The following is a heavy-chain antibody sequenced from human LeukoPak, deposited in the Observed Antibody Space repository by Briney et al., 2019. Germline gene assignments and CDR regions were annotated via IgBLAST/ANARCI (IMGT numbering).Heavy chain of an antibody. V-gene: IGHV3-66*02. CDR3: ARMNYVSSGWGAPFDY. CDR1: GFTFSSYS. D-gene: IGHD1-7*01. Sequence: PGGSLRLSCAASGFTFSSYSMNWVRQAPGKGLEWVSVIYSGGSTYYADSVKGRFTISRDNSKNTLYLQMNSLRAEDTAVYYCARMNYVSSGWGAPFDYWGQGTLVTVSS. CDR2: IYSGGST. J-gene: IGHJ4*02.